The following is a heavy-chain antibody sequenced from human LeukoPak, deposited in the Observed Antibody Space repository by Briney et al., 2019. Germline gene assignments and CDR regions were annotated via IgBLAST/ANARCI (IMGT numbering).Heavy chain of an antibody. D-gene: IGHD2-15*01. CDR3: ARSLGYCSGGSCYYDY. V-gene: IGHV4-59*01. CDR2: ISYGGST. Sequence: SETLSLTCTVSGGSISSYYWTWIRQPPGKGLEWIGYISYGGSTNYDPSLKSRVTMSIDTSKNQFSLKLSSVTAADTAVYYCARSLGYCSGGSCYYDYWGQGTLVTVSS. J-gene: IGHJ4*02. CDR1: GGSISSYY.